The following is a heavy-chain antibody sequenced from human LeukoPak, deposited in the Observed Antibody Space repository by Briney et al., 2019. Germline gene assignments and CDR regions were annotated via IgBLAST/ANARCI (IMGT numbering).Heavy chain of an antibody. CDR2: IKEDGTDK. V-gene: IGHV3-7*01. Sequence: GGSLRLSCAVSRFTFSNYWMGWVRQAPGKGLEWVANIKEDGTDKYYVDSVKGRFTISRDNAKNSLYLQMNSLRAEDTAVYYCARDTYRFFDYWGQGTLVTVSS. D-gene: IGHD3-16*02. CDR3: ARDTYRFFDY. J-gene: IGHJ4*02. CDR1: RFTFSNYW.